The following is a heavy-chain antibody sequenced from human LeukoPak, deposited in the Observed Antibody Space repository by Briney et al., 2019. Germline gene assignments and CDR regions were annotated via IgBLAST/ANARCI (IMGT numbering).Heavy chain of an antibody. V-gene: IGHV4-59*08. CDR1: GGSISSYY. CDR2: IYYSGST. J-gene: IGHJ4*02. CDR3: ARQTSYGDQPFDY. D-gene: IGHD4-17*01. Sequence: SETLSLTCTVSGGSISSYYWSWIRQPPGKGLEWIGYIYYSGSTNYNPSLKSRVTISVDTSKNQFSPKLSSVTAADTAVYYCARQTSYGDQPFDYWGQGTLVTVSS.